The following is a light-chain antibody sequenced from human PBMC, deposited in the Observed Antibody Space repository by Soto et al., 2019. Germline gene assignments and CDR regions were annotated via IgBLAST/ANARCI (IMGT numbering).Light chain of an antibody. Sequence: IVLTQSPATLSLSPGERATLSCRAGQSISTYLAWYQQKSGQAPRLLIYDASNRATGTPARFSGSGSGTDFTLTISSLEPEDSAVYYCQQRHVWLTFGGGTKVEIK. V-gene: IGKV3-11*01. J-gene: IGKJ4*01. CDR2: DAS. CDR3: QQRHVWLT. CDR1: QSISTY.